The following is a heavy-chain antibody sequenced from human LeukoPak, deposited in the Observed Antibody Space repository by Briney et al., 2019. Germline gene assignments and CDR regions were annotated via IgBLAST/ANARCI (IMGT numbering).Heavy chain of an antibody. CDR1: GGTFSSYA. J-gene: IGHJ6*02. CDR2: IIPIFGTA. D-gene: IGHD6-13*01. CDR3: ARPALVPSYYYGMDV. Sequence: SVTVSCKASGGTFSSYAISWVRQAPGQGLEWMGGIIPIFGTANYAQKFQGRVTITADESTSTAYMELSSLRSEDTAVYYCARPALVPSYYYGMDVWGQGTTVTVSS. V-gene: IGHV1-69*13.